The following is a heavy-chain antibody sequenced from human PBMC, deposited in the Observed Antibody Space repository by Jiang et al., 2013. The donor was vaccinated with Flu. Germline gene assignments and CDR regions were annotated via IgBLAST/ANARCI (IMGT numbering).Heavy chain of an antibody. V-gene: IGHV4-34*01. D-gene: IGHD6-19*01. CDR2: INHSGST. J-gene: IGHJ6*02. CDR3: ARGFWGSGWYIPWDERNYYYYGMDV. Sequence: LLKPSETLSLTCAVYGGSFSGYYWSWIRQPPGKGLEWIGEINHSGSTNYNPSLKSRVTISVDTSKNQFSLKLSSVTAADTAVYYCARGFWGSGWYIPWDERNYYYYGMDVWGQGTTVTVSS. CDR1: GGSFSGYY.